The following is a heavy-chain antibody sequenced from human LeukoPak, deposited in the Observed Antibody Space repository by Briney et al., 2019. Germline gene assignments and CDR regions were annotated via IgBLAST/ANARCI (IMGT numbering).Heavy chain of an antibody. CDR1: GYTFTSYG. Sequence: ASVKVSCKASGYTFTSYGISWVRQAPGQGLEWMGWISAYNGNTNYAQKLQGRVTMTTDTSTSTAYMELRSLRSDDTAVYYCATGLEPPTYYYGPGSYPGYGMDVWGQGTTVTVSS. J-gene: IGHJ6*02. CDR2: ISAYNGNT. V-gene: IGHV1-18*01. CDR3: ATGLEPPTYYYGPGSYPGYGMDV. D-gene: IGHD3-10*01.